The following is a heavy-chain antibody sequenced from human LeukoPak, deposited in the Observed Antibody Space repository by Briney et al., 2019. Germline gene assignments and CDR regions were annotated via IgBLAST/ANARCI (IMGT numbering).Heavy chain of an antibody. V-gene: IGHV3-48*01. CDR3: ARTLLKRGATVTLSFWYFDL. D-gene: IGHD4-11*01. Sequence: GGSLRLSCAASGFTFSSYSMNWVRQAPGKGLEWASYISSSSSTIYYADSVKGRFTISRDNAKNSLYLQMNSLRAEDTAVYYCARTLLKRGATVTLSFWYFDLWGRGTLVTVSS. J-gene: IGHJ2*01. CDR2: ISSSSSTI. CDR1: GFTFSSYS.